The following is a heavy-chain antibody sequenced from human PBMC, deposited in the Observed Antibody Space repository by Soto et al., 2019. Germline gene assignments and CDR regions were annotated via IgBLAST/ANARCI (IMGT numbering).Heavy chain of an antibody. CDR3: SRGFYANTSYPRFDF. D-gene: IGHD2-21*01. Sequence: GGSLRLSCTGSGFTFGDYAVSWFRQAPGKGLECVGFIRSKAYGETTDYAAYVKGRFTISRDDSRTIANPRMNSLKTEDTATYYCSRGFYANTSYPRFDFWGQGT. J-gene: IGHJ4*02. CDR2: IRSKAYGETT. V-gene: IGHV3-49*03. CDR1: GFTFGDYA.